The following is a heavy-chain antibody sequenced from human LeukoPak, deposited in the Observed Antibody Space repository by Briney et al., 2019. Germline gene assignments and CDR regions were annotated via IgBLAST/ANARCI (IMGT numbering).Heavy chain of an antibody. J-gene: IGHJ6*03. D-gene: IGHD1-14*01. CDR1: GYTFTSYY. CDR2: INPSGGST. V-gene: IGHV1-46*01. Sequence: ASVKVSCKASGYTFTSYYMHWVRQAPGQGLEWMGIINPSGGSTSYAQKFQGRVTMTRDMSTSTVYMELSSLRSEDTAAYYCARVSGNYYYYMDVWGKGTTVTVSS. CDR3: ARVSGNYYYYMDV.